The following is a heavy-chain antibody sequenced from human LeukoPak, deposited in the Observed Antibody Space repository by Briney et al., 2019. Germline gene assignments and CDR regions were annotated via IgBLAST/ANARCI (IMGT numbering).Heavy chain of an antibody. CDR2: ISVSGGST. CDR1: GFTFSNYA. V-gene: IGHV3-23*01. J-gene: IGHJ4*02. D-gene: IGHD2-15*01. CDR3: AKGGVRYCSGGSCYSNY. Sequence: GGSLRLSCAASGFTFSNYAVSWVSQDSGKWREWVSAISVSGGSTYYADSVKGPFTIPRDNPKNTLYLQMNSLRAEDTAVYYCAKGGVRYCSGGSCYSNYWGQGTLVTVSS.